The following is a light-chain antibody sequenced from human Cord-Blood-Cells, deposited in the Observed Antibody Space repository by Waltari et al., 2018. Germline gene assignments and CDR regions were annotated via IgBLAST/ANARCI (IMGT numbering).Light chain of an antibody. Sequence: DIVMTPSPDSLAVSLGERATINCKASQSVVYSSNNKNYLAWYQQKPGQPPKLLIYCASTRESGVPDRFSGSGSGTDFTLTISSLQAEDVAVYYCQQYYSTPRTFGQGTKVEIK. J-gene: IGKJ1*01. V-gene: IGKV4-1*01. CDR3: QQYYSTPRT. CDR2: CAS. CDR1: QSVVYSSNNKNY.